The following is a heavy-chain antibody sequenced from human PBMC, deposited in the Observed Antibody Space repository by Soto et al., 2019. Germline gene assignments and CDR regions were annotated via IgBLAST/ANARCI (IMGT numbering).Heavy chain of an antibody. D-gene: IGHD6-19*01. CDR3: ARLLAVAGINY. CDR1: GFTFSNYW. CDR2: INSDGRNT. Sequence: EVQLVESGGGLVQPGGSLRLSCAASGFTFSNYWMHWVRQVPGKGLVWVSRINSDGRNTSYADFVKGRFTISRDNAKNTLSLQMDSLGAEDTDVYYCARLLAVAGINYWGQGTLVTVSS. V-gene: IGHV3-74*01. J-gene: IGHJ4*02.